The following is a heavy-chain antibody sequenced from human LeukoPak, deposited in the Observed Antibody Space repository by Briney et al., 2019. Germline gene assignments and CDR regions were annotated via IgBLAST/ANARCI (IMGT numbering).Heavy chain of an antibody. CDR2: FSGGGTST. V-gene: IGHV3-23*01. CDR3: ARYYDSSGYYGRHDD. D-gene: IGHD3-22*01. Sequence: GGSLRLSCAASGFTFNNYAMSWVRQAPGRGLEWVSAFSGGGTSTYYADSVKGRFTISRDNSRNTLCLQINSLRAEDTAIYHCARYYDSSGYYGRHDDWGQGTLVTVSS. CDR1: GFTFNNYA. J-gene: IGHJ4*02.